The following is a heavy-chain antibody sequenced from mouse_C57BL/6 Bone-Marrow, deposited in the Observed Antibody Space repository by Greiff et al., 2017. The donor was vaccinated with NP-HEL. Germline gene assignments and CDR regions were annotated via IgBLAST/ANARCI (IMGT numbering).Heavy chain of an antibody. CDR2: IDPSDSYT. V-gene: IGHV1-69*01. CDR3: ARRLGYYGSSDLYWYFDV. Sequence: QVQLQQPGAELVMPGASVKLSCKASGYTFTSYWMHWVKQRPGQGLEWIGEIDPSDSYTNYNQKFKGKSTLTVDKSSSTAYMQLSSLTSDDSAVYYCARRLGYYGSSDLYWYFDVWGTGTTVTVSS. CDR1: GYTFTSYW. J-gene: IGHJ1*03. D-gene: IGHD1-1*01.